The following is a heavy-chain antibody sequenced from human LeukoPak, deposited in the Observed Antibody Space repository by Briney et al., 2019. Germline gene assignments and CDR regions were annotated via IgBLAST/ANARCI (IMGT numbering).Heavy chain of an antibody. J-gene: IGHJ4*02. D-gene: IGHD4/OR15-4a*01. CDR3: ARALLDDYGGDFDS. Sequence: SVTASCKASGGSFTNHVISWVRQAPGQGLEWVGGIIPMLNAANYALKMQGRVTITADESTTTAYLELNSLRSEDTAVYYCARALLDDYGGDFDSWGQGTMVIVSS. CDR1: GGSFTNHV. V-gene: IGHV1-69*01. CDR2: IIPMLNAA.